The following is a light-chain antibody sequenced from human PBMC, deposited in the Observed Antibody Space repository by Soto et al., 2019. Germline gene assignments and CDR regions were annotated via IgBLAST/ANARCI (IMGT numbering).Light chain of an antibody. J-gene: IGKJ5*01. Sequence: EIVMTQSPATLSVSPGERATLSCRASQSVSSDLAWYQQKPGQAPRLLIYDVSTRATGIPASFSGSGSGTEFTLTISSLQSEDFAVYYCQQYNNWPPITFGQGTQLEIK. CDR2: DVS. CDR1: QSVSSD. CDR3: QQYNNWPPIT. V-gene: IGKV3-15*01.